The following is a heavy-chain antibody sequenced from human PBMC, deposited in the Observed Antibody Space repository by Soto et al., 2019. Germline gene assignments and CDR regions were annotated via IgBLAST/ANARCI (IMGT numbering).Heavy chain of an antibody. Sequence: ASVKVSCKASGYTFTGYYMHWVRQAPGQGLEWMGWINPNSGGTNYARKFQGWVTMTRDTSISTAYMELSRLRSDDTAVYYCARDTGLTIFGRYYYYGMDVWGQGTTVTVSS. J-gene: IGHJ6*02. CDR2: INPNSGGT. D-gene: IGHD3-3*01. V-gene: IGHV1-2*04. CDR1: GYTFTGYY. CDR3: ARDTGLTIFGRYYYYGMDV.